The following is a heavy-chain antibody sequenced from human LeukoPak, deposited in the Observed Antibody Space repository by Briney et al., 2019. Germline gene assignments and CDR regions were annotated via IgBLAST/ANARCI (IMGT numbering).Heavy chain of an antibody. D-gene: IGHD2-15*01. CDR1: GFTFSSYS. CDR3: ARGDCSGGSCYYYYYGMDV. J-gene: IGHJ6*04. CDR2: ISCSSSYI. V-gene: IGHV3-21*01. Sequence: GGSLRLSCAASGFTFSSYSMNWVRQAPGKGLEWVSSISCSSSYIYYADSVKGRFTISRDNAKNSLYLQMNSLRAEDTAVYYCARGDCSGGSCYYYYYGMDVWGKGTTVTVSS.